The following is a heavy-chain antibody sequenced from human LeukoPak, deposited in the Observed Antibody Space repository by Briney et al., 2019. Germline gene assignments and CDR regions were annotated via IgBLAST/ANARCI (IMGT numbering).Heavy chain of an antibody. J-gene: IGHJ3*02. CDR3: ARDLDKHNYYDSSGYDAFDI. Sequence: SETLSLTCTVSGGSISSGGYYWSWIRQHPGKGLEWIGYIYYSGSTYYNPSLKSRVTISVDTSKNQFSLKLSSVTAADTAVYYCARDLDKHNYYDSSGYDAFDIWGQGTMVTVFS. CDR2: IYYSGST. V-gene: IGHV4-31*03. D-gene: IGHD3-22*01. CDR1: GGSISSGGYY.